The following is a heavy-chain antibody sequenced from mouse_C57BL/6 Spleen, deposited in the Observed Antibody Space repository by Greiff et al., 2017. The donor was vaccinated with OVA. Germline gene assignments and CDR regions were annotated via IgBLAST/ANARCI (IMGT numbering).Heavy chain of an antibody. CDR1: GFTFSDYG. Sequence: EVQLVESGGGLVKPGGSLKLSCAASGFTFSDYGMHWVRQAPEKGLEWVAYISSGSSTIYYADTVKGRFTISRDNAKNTLFMQMTSLRSEDTAMYYCARGLPSDYAMDYWGQGTSVTVSS. CDR3: ARGLPSDYAMDY. CDR2: ISSGSSTI. D-gene: IGHD2-2*01. J-gene: IGHJ4*01. V-gene: IGHV5-17*01.